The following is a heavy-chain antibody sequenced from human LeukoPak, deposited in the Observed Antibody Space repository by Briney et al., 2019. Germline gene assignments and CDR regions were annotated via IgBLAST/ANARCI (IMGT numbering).Heavy chain of an antibody. Sequence: PGRSLRLSCAASGFTFSSYGMHWVRQAPGKGLEWVAVIWYDGSNNYYADSVKGRFTISRDNSKNTLYLQMNSLRAEDTAVYYCATQNGGCSGGSCYSRVNYYYYGMDVWGKGTTVTVSS. D-gene: IGHD2-15*01. CDR3: ATQNGGCSGGSCYSRVNYYYYGMDV. CDR2: IWYDGSNN. V-gene: IGHV3-33*01. CDR1: GFTFSSYG. J-gene: IGHJ6*04.